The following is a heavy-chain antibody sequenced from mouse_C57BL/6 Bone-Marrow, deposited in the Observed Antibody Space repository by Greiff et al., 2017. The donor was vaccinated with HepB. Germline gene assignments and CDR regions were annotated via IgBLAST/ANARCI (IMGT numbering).Heavy chain of an antibody. D-gene: IGHD2-1*01. V-gene: IGHV5-4*01. J-gene: IGHJ1*03. CDR3: ARAHYGNYVWYFDV. CDR2: ISDGGSYT. CDR1: GFTFSSYA. Sequence: EVQGVESGGGLVKPGGSLKLSCAASGFTFSSYAMSWVRQTPEKRLEWVATISDGGSYTYYPDNVKGRFTISRDNAKNNLYLQMSHLKSEDTAMYYCARAHYGNYVWYFDVWGTGTTVTVSS.